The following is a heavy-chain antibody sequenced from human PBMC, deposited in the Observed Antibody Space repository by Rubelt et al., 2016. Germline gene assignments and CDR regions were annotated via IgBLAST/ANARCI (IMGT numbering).Heavy chain of an antibody. CDR2: IYHSGST. J-gene: IGHJ4*02. V-gene: IGHV4-4*02. CDR3: ASSNDYVWGSPDS. Sequence: QVQLQESGPGLVKPSGTLSLTCAVSGGSIISSNWWSWVRQPPGKGLEWIGEIYHSGSTNYHPSLKSRVTISVDNSKNQFSLEVSSVTAADTAVYYCASSNDYVWGSPDSWGQGTLVTVSS. D-gene: IGHD3-16*01. CDR1: GGSIISSNW.